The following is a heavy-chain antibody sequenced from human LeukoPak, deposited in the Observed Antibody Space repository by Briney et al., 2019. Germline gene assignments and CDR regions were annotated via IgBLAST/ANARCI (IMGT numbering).Heavy chain of an antibody. D-gene: IGHD3-10*02. J-gene: IGHJ4*02. CDR1: GFTFTNYW. CDR3: VRDRDFYVFDL. V-gene: IGHV3-7*01. Sequence: GGSLRLACAASGFTFTNYWMTWVRQAPGKGLEWVANIMKDGGDKQCVDSVSGRFTISRDNGKNSVYLQMNGLRAEDTAVYYCVRDRDFYVFDLWGQGTLVTVSS. CDR2: IMKDGGDK.